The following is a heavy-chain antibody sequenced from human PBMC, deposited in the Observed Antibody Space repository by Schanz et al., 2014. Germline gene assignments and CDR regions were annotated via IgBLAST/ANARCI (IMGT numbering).Heavy chain of an antibody. J-gene: IGHJ4*02. V-gene: IGHV3-23*01. CDR2: ISGTGGDDT. CDR3: AKDISDTSGKDDY. CDR1: GFSFGTYA. Sequence: EVHLLESGGGLVQPGGSLSLSCAASGFSFGTYAMSWVPQAPGKGLLWVSSISGTGGDDTYYADSVKGRFTISRDNSKNTLFLQMNSLRVEDSAIYYCAKDISDTSGKDDYWGQGTLVTVSS. D-gene: IGHD3-22*01.